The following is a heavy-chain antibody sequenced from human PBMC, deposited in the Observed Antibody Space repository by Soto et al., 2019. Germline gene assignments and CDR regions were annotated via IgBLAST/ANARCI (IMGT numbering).Heavy chain of an antibody. Sequence: PGGSLRLSCAASGFTFDEYTMHWVRQAPGKGLEWVSLIAWDGVSTFYADSVKGRFTISRDNRRNSLSLQMNSLRSEDTALYYCVKEGEAYGDPSRGLDSWAQGTLVTVSS. CDR3: VKEGEAYGDPSRGLDS. D-gene: IGHD4-17*01. CDR2: IAWDGVST. CDR1: GFTFDEYT. V-gene: IGHV3-43*01. J-gene: IGHJ4*02.